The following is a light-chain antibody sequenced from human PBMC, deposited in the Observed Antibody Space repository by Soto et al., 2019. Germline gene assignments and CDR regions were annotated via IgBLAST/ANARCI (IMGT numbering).Light chain of an antibody. CDR1: QSVSSSY. J-gene: IGKJ5*01. V-gene: IGKV3-20*01. CDR3: QQPGT. Sequence: EIVLTQSPGTLSLSPGERATLSCRASQSVSSSYLAWYQQKPGQAPSLLIYGASSRATGIPDRFSGSGSGTDFTLTISRLEAEDFAVYYCQQPGTFGQGTRLEIK. CDR2: GAS.